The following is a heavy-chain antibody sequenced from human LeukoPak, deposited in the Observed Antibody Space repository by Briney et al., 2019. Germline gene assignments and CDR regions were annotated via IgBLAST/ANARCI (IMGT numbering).Heavy chain of an antibody. D-gene: IGHD3-10*01. CDR2: IRYDGSNK. V-gene: IGHV3-30*02. Sequence: PGGSLRLSCAASGFTFSSYGMHWVRQAPGKGLEWVAFIRYDGSNKYYADSVKGRFTISRDNSKNTLYLQMNSLRAEDTAVYYCAKERYYGSGSLDPWGQGTLVTVSS. CDR3: AKERYYGSGSLDP. J-gene: IGHJ5*02. CDR1: GFTFSSYG.